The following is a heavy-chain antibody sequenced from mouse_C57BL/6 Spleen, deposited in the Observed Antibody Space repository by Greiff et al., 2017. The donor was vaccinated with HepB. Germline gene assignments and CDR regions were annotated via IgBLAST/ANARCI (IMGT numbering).Heavy chain of an antibody. V-gene: IGHV7-3*01. CDR1: GFTFTDYY. CDR2: IRNKANGYTT. J-gene: IGHJ4*01. CDR3: ASISHYAMDY. Sequence: EVKLVESGGGLVQPGGSLSLSCAASGFTFTDYYMSWVRQPPGKALEWLGFIRNKANGYTTEYSASVKGRFTISRDNSQSILYLQMNALSAEDSATYYCASISHYAMDYWGQGTSVTVSS.